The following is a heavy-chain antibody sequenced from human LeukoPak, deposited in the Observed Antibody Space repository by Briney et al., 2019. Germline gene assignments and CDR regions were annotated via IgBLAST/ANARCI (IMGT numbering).Heavy chain of an antibody. V-gene: IGHV4-39*07. CDR3: ARTHFDSLGWFDP. Sequence: PSETLSLTCTVSGGSMRSSNFYWGWIRQPPGKGLEWIGNINYSGLTYYNPSVKSRVTLSVDVSKNRFSLHLTSVTAADTALYFCARTHFDSLGWFDPWGQGIRVIVSS. J-gene: IGHJ5*02. CDR2: INYSGLT. D-gene: IGHD3-9*01. CDR1: GGSMRSSNFY.